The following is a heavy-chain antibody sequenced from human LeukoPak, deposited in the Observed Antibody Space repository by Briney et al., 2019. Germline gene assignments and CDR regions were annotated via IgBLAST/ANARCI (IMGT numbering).Heavy chain of an antibody. CDR2: INEDGSEK. CDR3: ARGETMDV. Sequence: GGSLRLSCVALAFSFETYWMSWVRQAPGKGPEWVANINEDGSEKHYVGSVRGRFTISRDNADNSLHLQMNSLRPEDMAVYYCARGETMDVWGKGTTVTVSS. J-gene: IGHJ6*03. V-gene: IGHV3-7*01. CDR1: AFSFETYW. D-gene: IGHD5-24*01.